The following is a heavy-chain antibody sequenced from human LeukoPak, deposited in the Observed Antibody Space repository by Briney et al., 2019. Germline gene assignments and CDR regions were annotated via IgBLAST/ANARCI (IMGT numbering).Heavy chain of an antibody. V-gene: IGHV3-23*01. CDR3: ARSSELYYYDSSGPY. J-gene: IGHJ4*02. CDR1: GFTFSSYG. D-gene: IGHD3-22*01. Sequence: GGSLRLSCAASGFTFSSYGMSWVRQAPGKGLEWVSAISGSGGSTYYADSVKGRFTISRDNSKNTLYLQMNSLRAEDTALYYCARSSELYYYDSSGPYWGQGTLVTVSS. CDR2: ISGSGGST.